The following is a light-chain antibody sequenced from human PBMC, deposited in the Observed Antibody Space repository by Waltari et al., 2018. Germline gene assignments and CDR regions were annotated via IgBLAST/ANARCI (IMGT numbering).Light chain of an antibody. CDR1: QSVIKY. CDR2: HAS. CDR3: QKYDSLPAT. V-gene: IGKV3-20*01. Sequence: VLTQSPGTLSLSPGERATLSCRASQSVIKYLAWYQQKPGRAPRLLIYHASTRATGIPDRFSGSGSGTVFSLTISRLEPEDFAVYYCQKYDSLPATFGQGTRVEIK. J-gene: IGKJ1*01.